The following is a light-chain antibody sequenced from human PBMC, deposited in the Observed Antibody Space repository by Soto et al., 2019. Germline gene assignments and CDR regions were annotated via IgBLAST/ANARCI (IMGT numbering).Light chain of an antibody. Sequence: QSALTQPASVSGSPGQSITISCTGTSSDVGGYNYVSWYQQHPGKAPKLMIYDVSNRPSGVSNRFSGSKSGNTASLTISGLQDEDEADYYCTSSTSSSPYVFGTGTKVTVL. J-gene: IGLJ1*01. CDR2: DVS. V-gene: IGLV2-14*01. CDR1: SSDVGGYNY. CDR3: TSSTSSSPYV.